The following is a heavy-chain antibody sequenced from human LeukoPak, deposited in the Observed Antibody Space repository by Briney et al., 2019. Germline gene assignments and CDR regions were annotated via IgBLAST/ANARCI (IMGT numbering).Heavy chain of an antibody. CDR3: AKSRIVDRRGYFDF. V-gene: IGHV3-23*01. CDR2: IGTSGNT. Sequence: GGSLRLSCVASGFTFNIYPKTWVRHSPGKGLGWDSTIGTSGNTYYADSVKGRFTISRDDSKDTLYLQMHSLGAEDTAVYYCAKSRIVDRRGYFDFGGRGTLVSVSS. J-gene: IGHJ4*02. D-gene: IGHD2-15*01. CDR1: GFTFNIYP.